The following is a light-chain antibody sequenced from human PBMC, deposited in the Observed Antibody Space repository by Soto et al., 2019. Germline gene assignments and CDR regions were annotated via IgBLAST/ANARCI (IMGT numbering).Light chain of an antibody. CDR1: QSVRSDY. V-gene: IGKV3-20*01. J-gene: IGKJ4*01. CDR3: QQYGNSPLT. CDR2: GVS. Sequence: IVFTQSPYTLSLSPWQRATLSCRASQSVRSDYFAWYQQKPGQAPRVIIFGVSTRATGVPDRFSGSGSGTDFTLTISRLEPEDFALYYCQQYGNSPLTFGGGTKVDIK.